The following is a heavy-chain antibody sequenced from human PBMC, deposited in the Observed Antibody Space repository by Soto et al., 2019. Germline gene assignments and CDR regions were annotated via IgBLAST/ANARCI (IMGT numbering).Heavy chain of an antibody. CDR2: INPNSGGT. D-gene: IGHD2-2*01. J-gene: IGHJ6*02. V-gene: IGHV1-2*04. CDR3: ARNYCSSTSCDYYYGMDV. Sequence: QVQLVQSGAEVKKPGASVKVSCKASGYTFTGYHMHWVRQAPGQGLEGMGWINPNSGGTNYAQKFQGWVTMTRDTSISTAYMELSRLRSDDTAVYYCARNYCSSTSCDYYYGMDVWGQGTTVTVSS. CDR1: GYTFTGYH.